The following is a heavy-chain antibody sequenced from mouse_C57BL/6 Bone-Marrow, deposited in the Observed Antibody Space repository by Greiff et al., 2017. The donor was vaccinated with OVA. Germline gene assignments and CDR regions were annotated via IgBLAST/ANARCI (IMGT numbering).Heavy chain of an antibody. CDR3: ARDRGIYYGNYPYWYFDV. Sequence: EVMLVESEGGLVQPGSSMKLSCTASGFTFSDYYMAWVRQVPEKGLEWVANINYDGSSTYYLDSLKSRFIISRDNAKNILYLQMSSLKSEDTATYYCARDRGIYYGNYPYWYFDVWGTGTTVTVSS. J-gene: IGHJ1*03. CDR2: INYDGSST. D-gene: IGHD2-1*01. V-gene: IGHV5-16*01. CDR1: GFTFSDYY.